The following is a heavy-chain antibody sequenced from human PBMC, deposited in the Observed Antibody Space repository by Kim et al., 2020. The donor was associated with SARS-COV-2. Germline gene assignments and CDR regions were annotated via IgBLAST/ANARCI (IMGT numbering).Heavy chain of an antibody. D-gene: IGHD3-10*01. CDR2: ISGSGGST. CDR3: AKDMGFYYGSGSYFKGSLDV. V-gene: IGHV3-23*01. Sequence: GGSLRLSCAASGFTFSSYAMSWVRQAPGKGLEWVSAISGSGGSTYYADSVKGRFTISRDNSKNTLYLQMNSLRAEDTAVYYCAKDMGFYYGSGSYFKGSLDVWGQGTTVTVSS. J-gene: IGHJ6*02. CDR1: GFTFSSYA.